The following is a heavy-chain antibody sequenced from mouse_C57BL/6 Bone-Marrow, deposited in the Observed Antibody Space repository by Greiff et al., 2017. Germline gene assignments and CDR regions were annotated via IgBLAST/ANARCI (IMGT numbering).Heavy chain of an antibody. CDR3: ARDYGSSYCYFDV. V-gene: IGHV1-85*01. J-gene: IGHJ1*03. CDR1: GYTFTSYD. D-gene: IGHD1-1*01. CDR2: IYPRGGST. Sequence: QVQLQQSGPELVKPGASVKLSCKASGYTFTSYDINWVKQRPGQGLEWIGGIYPRGGSTKYNEKFKGKATFTSDTSSSTAYMELHSLTSEDSAVYFCARDYGSSYCYFDVWGTGTTVTVSS.